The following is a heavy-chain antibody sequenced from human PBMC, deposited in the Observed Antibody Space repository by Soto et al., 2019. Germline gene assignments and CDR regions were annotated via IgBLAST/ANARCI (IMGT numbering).Heavy chain of an antibody. CDR3: ARQADYNILTGYFYYFVY. CDR1: GYIFTDYW. V-gene: IGHV5-51*01. CDR2: IYPGDSDA. J-gene: IGHJ4*02. D-gene: IGHD3-9*01. Sequence: LGESLKISCKSSGYIFTDYWIGWVRQMPGKGLEWMGIIYPGDSDARYSPSFQGQVTISVDTSINTAFLRWNSLTASDTAMYYCARQADYNILTGYFYYFVYWGQGSLVTGS.